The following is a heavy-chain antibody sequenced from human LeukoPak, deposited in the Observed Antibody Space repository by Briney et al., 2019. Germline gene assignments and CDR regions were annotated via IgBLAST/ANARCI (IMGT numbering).Heavy chain of an antibody. CDR2: IYDSGST. CDR3: ARSAAATFDY. J-gene: IGHJ4*02. CDR1: GGSIRSSYYY. Sequence: TSETLSLTCTVSGGSIRSSYYYWGWIRQPPGKGLEWIGSIYDSGSTYYNPSLKSRVTISVDTSKNQFSLKVSSVTAADSAVYYCARSAAATFDYWGQGTLVTVSS. V-gene: IGHV4-39*01. D-gene: IGHD6-13*01.